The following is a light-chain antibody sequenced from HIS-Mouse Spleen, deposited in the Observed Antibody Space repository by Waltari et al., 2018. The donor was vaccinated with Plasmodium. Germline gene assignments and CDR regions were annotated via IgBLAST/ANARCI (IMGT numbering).Light chain of an antibody. V-gene: IGLV3-9*01. J-gene: IGLJ2*01. CDR2: RDS. Sequence: SYELTQPLSVSVALGQTARITCGGNNIGSKNVHWYQQKPGQAPVLVIYRDSNRPSGIPERFSGSNSGNTATLTSSRAQAGDEADYYCQVWDSSTANVVFGGGTKLTVL. CDR3: QVWDSSTANVV. CDR1: NIGSKN.